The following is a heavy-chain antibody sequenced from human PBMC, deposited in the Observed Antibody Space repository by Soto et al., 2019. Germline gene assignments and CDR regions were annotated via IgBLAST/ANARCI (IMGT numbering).Heavy chain of an antibody. CDR1: GFTFSSYG. CDR3: ARDGGYSYGFDY. Sequence: GGSLRLSCAASGFTFSSYGMHWVRQAPGKGLEWVAVIWYDGSNKYYADSVKGRFTISRDNSKNTLYLQMNSLRAEDTAVYYCARDGGYSYGFDYWGQGTLVTVSS. CDR2: IWYDGSNK. V-gene: IGHV3-33*01. J-gene: IGHJ4*02. D-gene: IGHD5-18*01.